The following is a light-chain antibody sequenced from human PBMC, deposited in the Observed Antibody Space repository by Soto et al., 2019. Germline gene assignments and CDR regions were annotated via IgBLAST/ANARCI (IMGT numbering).Light chain of an antibody. Sequence: QSVLTQPPSASGTPGQRVTIACSGSSSNIGSNTVNWYQQLTGTAPKLLIYSNNQRPSGVPDRFSGSKSGTSASLAISGLQSEDEAEYYCAAWDDSLNGVVFVGGTKLTVL. CDR3: AAWDDSLNGVV. CDR2: SNN. J-gene: IGLJ2*01. V-gene: IGLV1-44*01. CDR1: SSNIGSNT.